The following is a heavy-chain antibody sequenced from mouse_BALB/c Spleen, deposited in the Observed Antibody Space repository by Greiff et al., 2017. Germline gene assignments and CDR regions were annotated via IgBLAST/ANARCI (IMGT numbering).Heavy chain of an antibody. CDR1: GFSLTSYG. V-gene: IGHV2-9*02. CDR3: ASHYYGNYEGYFDV. Sequence: VQLQQSGPGLVAPSQSLSITCTVSGFSLTSYGVHWVRQPPGKGLEWLGVIWAGGSTNYNSALMSRLSISKDNSKSQVFLKMNSLQTDDTAMYYCASHYYGNYEGYFDVWGAGTTVTVSS. CDR2: IWAGGST. J-gene: IGHJ1*01. D-gene: IGHD2-1*01.